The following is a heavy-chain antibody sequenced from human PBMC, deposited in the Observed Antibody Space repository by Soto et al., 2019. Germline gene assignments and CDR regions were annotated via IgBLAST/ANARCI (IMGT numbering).Heavy chain of an antibody. CDR3: ARHAVAGYYGSGSYYPSYYYYYYMDV. D-gene: IGHD3-10*01. CDR2: IYYSGST. V-gene: IGHV4-59*08. Sequence: QVQLQESGPGLVKPSETLSLTCTVSGGSISSYYWSWIRQPPGKGLEWIGYIYYSGSTNYNPSLKSRVTISVDTSKNQFSLKLSSVTAADTAVYYCARHAVAGYYGSGSYYPSYYYYYYMDVWGKGTTVTVSS. CDR1: GGSISSYY. J-gene: IGHJ6*03.